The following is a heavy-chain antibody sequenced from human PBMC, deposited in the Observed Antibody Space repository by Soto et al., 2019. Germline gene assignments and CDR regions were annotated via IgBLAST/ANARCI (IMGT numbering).Heavy chain of an antibody. CDR1: GSSVSTPTYY. V-gene: IGHV4-61*01. J-gene: IGHJ5*02. CDR2: VYYSGST. Sequence: QVQLLESGPGLMGPSETLSLTCSVSGSSVSTPTYYWSWIRQPPGKGLEWIGYVYYSGSTVYNPSLTSRVTIALDTSKNQISLSLTSGTAADTAVYYCARSFRGWTWCQGTLVTVSS. CDR3: ARSFRGWT. D-gene: IGHD2-15*01.